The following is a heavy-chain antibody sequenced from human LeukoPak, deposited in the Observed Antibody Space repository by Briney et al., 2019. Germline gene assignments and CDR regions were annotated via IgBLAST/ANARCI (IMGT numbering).Heavy chain of an antibody. J-gene: IGHJ4*02. D-gene: IGHD3-22*01. CDR1: GFTVSRTY. CDR2: IYSGGST. V-gene: IGHV3-53*01. CDR3: ARRAGDYSHPYDY. Sequence: GGSLRLSCAASGFTVSRTYMSWVRQAPGKGLEWVSFIYSGGSTYYTDSVKGRFTISRDNSKNTLYLQMNSLRAEDTAVYYCARRAGDYSHPYDYGGQGILVTVSS.